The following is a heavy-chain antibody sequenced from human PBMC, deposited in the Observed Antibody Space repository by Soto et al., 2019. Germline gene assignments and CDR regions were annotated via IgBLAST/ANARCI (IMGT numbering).Heavy chain of an antibody. V-gene: IGHV3-53*01. CDR2: IYNGGDT. CDR3: VGGDYDFRSGFYPFDY. J-gene: IGHJ4*01. Sequence: PGGSLRLSCAASGFSVNCNYMGWVRRSPGKGLECVSLIYNGGDTYYAASAKGRFTISSDNSKNTLYLDMRSLRVEDTAVYICVGGDYDFRSGFYPFDYWGLGTLVTVSS. CDR1: GFSVNCNY. D-gene: IGHD3-3*01.